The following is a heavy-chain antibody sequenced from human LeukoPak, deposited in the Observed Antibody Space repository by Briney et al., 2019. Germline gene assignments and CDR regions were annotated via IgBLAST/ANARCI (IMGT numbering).Heavy chain of an antibody. CDR1: GYTFTSYG. J-gene: IGHJ4*02. CDR2: ISAYNGAT. V-gene: IGHV1-18*01. D-gene: IGHD5-24*01. Sequence: ASVKVSCKASGYTFTSYGISWVRQAPGQGLEWMGWISAYNGATNHAHEFQGRVTMTTDTPTTTAYMELRSLRSDDTAVYYCARDGRTMASSQPYYFDSWGQGTLVTVSS. CDR3: ARDGRTMASSQPYYFDS.